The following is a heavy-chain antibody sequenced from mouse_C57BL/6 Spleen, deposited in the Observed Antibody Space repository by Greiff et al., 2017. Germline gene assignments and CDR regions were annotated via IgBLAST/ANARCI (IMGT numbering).Heavy chain of an antibody. Sequence: EVQVVESGPELVKPGASVKIPCKASGYTFTDYNMDWVKQSHGKSLEWIGDINPNNGGTIYNQKFKGKATLTVDKSSSTAYMELRSLTSEDTAVYYCATGYDGFAYWGQGTLVTVSA. CDR3: ATGYDGFAY. CDR1: GYTFTDYN. CDR2: INPNNGGT. V-gene: IGHV1-18*01. J-gene: IGHJ3*01. D-gene: IGHD2-2*01.